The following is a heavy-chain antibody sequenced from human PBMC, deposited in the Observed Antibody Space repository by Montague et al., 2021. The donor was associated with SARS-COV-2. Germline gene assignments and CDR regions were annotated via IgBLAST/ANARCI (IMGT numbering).Heavy chain of an antibody. Sequence: SLRLSCAASGFTFSGSPMSWVRQAPGKGLEWVSVIHSAGRRSYYADSLEGRFTISRDNSRNTVFLQMNNLRAEDTAVYYCAKVGDIMDGYSLVNVDHWGQGTLVIVSS. V-gene: IGHV3-23*03. CDR2: IHSAGRRS. D-gene: IGHD3-9*01. CDR3: AKVGDIMDGYSLVNVDH. J-gene: IGHJ4*02. CDR1: GFTFSGSP.